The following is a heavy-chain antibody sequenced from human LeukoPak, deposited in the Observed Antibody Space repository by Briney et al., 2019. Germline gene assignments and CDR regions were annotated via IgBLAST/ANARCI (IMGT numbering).Heavy chain of an antibody. Sequence: PSETLSLTCTVSGGSISSSSYYWGWIRQPPGKGLEWIGSIYYSGSTYYNPSLKSRVAISLDASKNQFSLKLSSVTAADTAVYYCARAEAAAGTGWFDPWGQGTLVTVSS. J-gene: IGHJ5*02. V-gene: IGHV4-39*07. CDR1: GGSISSSSYY. CDR3: ARAEAAAGTGWFDP. D-gene: IGHD6-13*01. CDR2: IYYSGST.